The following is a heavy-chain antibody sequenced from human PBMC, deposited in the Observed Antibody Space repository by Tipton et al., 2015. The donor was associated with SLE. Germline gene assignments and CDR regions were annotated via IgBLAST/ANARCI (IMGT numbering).Heavy chain of an antibody. Sequence: VQLVQSGVEVKKPGESLRISCKVSGYGFSSYWIGWVRQMPGKGLEWMGATYPRDSDTRYSPSFQGQVTISVDKSISTAYLQWGRLEASDTAMYYCTRHRYSSSSGDFWGQGTLLIVSS. CDR1: GYGFSSYW. D-gene: IGHD6-6*01. J-gene: IGHJ4*02. CDR3: TRHRYSSSSGDF. CDR2: TYPRDSDT. V-gene: IGHV5-51*01.